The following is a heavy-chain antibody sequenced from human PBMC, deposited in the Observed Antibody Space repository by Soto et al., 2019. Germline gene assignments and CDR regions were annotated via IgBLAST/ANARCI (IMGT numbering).Heavy chain of an antibody. CDR1: GFTFSSYS. V-gene: IGHV3-21*01. CDR2: ISSSSSYI. J-gene: IGHJ4*02. D-gene: IGHD6-6*01. CDR3: AREVRGHSSSWDY. Sequence: EVQLVESGGGMVKPGGSLRLSCAASGFTFSSYSMNWVRQAPGKGLEWVSSISSSSSYIYYADSVKGRFTISRDNAKNSLYLQMNSLRAEDTAVYYCAREVRGHSSSWDYWGQGTLVTVSS.